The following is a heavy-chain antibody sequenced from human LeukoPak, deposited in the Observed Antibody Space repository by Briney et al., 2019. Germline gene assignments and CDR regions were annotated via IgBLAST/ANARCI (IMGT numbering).Heavy chain of an antibody. J-gene: IGHJ4*02. CDR2: INGYGSSI. CDR3: AKGGKYHFDS. V-gene: IGHV3-74*01. Sequence: GGSLRLSCAASGFTFSNYWMNWVRQAPGKRLEWVSHINGYGSSITHADSVKGRFTISRDNAMNTLYLQMDSLRAEDTAVYYCAKGGKYHFDSWGQGTLVTVSS. D-gene: IGHD3-16*01. CDR1: GFTFSNYW.